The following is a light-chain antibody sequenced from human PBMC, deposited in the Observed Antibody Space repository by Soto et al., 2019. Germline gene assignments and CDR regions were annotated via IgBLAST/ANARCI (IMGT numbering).Light chain of an antibody. J-gene: IGLJ2*01. CDR2: DVS. Sequence: QSALTQPASVSGSPGQSITISCTGTSSDVGGYNYVSWYQQHPGKAPKLIIYDVSNRPSGVSNRFSGSKSGNTASLTISGLQAEDEADYYCSSYTYSRDVVFGGGTKRTVL. V-gene: IGLV2-14*01. CDR3: SSYTYSRDVV. CDR1: SSDVGGYNY.